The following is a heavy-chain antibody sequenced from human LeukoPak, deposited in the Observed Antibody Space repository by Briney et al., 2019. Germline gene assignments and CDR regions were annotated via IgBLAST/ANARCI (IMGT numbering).Heavy chain of an antibody. CDR1: GFTFSSYW. Sequence: PPAGSLRLSCATSGFTFSSYWMTWVRQTPGKGLEWVAHISQDGSEKYCVDSVTGRFTISRDNAKNSLYLQMNSLTADDTAVYFCARDREGSSWYDFWGQGTLVTVSS. J-gene: IGHJ5*01. V-gene: IGHV3-7*04. D-gene: IGHD6-13*01. CDR2: ISQDGSEK. CDR3: ARDREGSSWYDF.